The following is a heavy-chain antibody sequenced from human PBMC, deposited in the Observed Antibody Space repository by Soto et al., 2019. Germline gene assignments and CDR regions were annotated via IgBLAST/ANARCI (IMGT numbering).Heavy chain of an antibody. J-gene: IGHJ5*02. V-gene: IGHV4-59*11. CDR1: GASISSHY. D-gene: IGHD6-13*01. CDR3: ARGPYGSSNWFDP. CDR2: IYFTGST. Sequence: QVQLQESGPGLVKPSETLSLTCTVSGASISSHYWSWIRQPPGKGLEWIGYIYFTGSTTNNPSLRSRVTTSLDTSRNHFSLNLSSVTAADTAVYYCARGPYGSSNWFDPWGQGTLVTVSS.